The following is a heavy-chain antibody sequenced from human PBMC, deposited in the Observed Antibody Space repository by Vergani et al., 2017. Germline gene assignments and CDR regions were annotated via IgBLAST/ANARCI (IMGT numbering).Heavy chain of an antibody. CDR1: GFTFSSYA. CDR2: ISGSGGST. V-gene: IGHV3-23*01. CDR3: AKALSGSYYVVAFDY. Sequence: EVQLLESGGGLVQPGGSLRLSCAASGFTFSSYAMSWVCQAPGKGLEWVSAISGSGGSTYYADSVKGRFTISRDNSKNTLYLQMTSLRSEDTAVYYCAKALSGSYYVVAFDYWGQGTLVTVSS. D-gene: IGHD1-26*01. J-gene: IGHJ4*02.